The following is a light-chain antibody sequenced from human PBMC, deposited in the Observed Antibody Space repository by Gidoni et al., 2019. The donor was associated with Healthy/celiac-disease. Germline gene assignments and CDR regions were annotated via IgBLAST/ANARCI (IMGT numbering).Light chain of an antibody. J-gene: IGLJ1*01. CDR1: SSNIVNNY. CDR2: ENN. V-gene: IGLV1-51*02. CDR3: GTWDSSLSAGGV. Sequence: VLTQPPSVSAAPAQQVTISCSGSSSNIVNNYVSWYQQLPGTAPKLLIYENNKRPSGIPDRFSGSKSGTSATLGITGLQTGDEADYYCGTWDSSLSAGGVFGTGTKVTVL.